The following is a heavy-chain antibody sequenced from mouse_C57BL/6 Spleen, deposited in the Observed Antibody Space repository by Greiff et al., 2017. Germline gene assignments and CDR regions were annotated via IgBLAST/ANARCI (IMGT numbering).Heavy chain of an antibody. D-gene: IGHD2-4*01. Sequence: QVQLKQPGAELVRPGSSVKLSCKASGYTFTSYWMHWVKQRPIQGLEWIGNIDPSDSETHYNQKFKDKATLTVDKSSSTAYMQLSSLTSEDSAVYYCARGIYYDYDAFAYWGQGTLVTVSA. J-gene: IGHJ3*01. CDR3: ARGIYYDYDAFAY. CDR1: GYTFTSYW. V-gene: IGHV1-52*01. CDR2: IDPSDSET.